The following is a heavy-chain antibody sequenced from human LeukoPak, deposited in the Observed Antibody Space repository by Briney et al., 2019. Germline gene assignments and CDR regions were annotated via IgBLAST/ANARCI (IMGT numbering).Heavy chain of an antibody. D-gene: IGHD4-17*01. CDR2: INPSGGST. J-gene: IGHJ4*02. CDR3: ARVRDLYGDHLDY. CDR1: GGTFSSYA. V-gene: IGHV1-46*01. Sequence: ASVKVSCKASGGTFSSYAISWVRQAPGQGLEWMGIINPSGGSTSYAQKFQGRVTMTRDTSTSTVYMELSSLRSEDTAVYYCARVRDLYGDHLDYWGQGTLVTVSS.